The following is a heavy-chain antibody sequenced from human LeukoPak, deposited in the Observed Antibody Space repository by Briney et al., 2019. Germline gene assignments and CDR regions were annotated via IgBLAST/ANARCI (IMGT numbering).Heavy chain of an antibody. J-gene: IGHJ3*02. V-gene: IGHV1-18*01. CDR1: GYTFTSYG. D-gene: IGHD5-12*01. CDR2: ISAYNGNT. Sequence: GASVKVSCKASGYTFTSYGINWVRQAPGQGLEWMGWISAYNGNTNYAQKFQGRVTMTTDTSTTTAYMELRSLRSDDTAVYYCARDKYSDYERDAFDIWGQGTMVTVSS. CDR3: ARDKYSDYERDAFDI.